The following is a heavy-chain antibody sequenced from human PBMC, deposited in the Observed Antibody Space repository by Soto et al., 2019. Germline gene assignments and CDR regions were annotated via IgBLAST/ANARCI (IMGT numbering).Heavy chain of an antibody. V-gene: IGHV1-18*04. Sequence: ASVKVSCKASGYTFTSYGISWVRQAPGQGLEWMGWISAYNGNTNYAQKLQGRVTMTTDTSTSTAYMELRSLRSDDTAVYYCARFYCSSTSCQGWFDPWGQGTLVTVS. CDR3: ARFYCSSTSCQGWFDP. CDR2: ISAYNGNT. J-gene: IGHJ5*02. CDR1: GYTFTSYG. D-gene: IGHD2-2*01.